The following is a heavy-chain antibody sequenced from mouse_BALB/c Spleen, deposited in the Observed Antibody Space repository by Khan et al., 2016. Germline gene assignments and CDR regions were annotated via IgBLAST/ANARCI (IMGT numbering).Heavy chain of an antibody. CDR3: ARRTAYFYLDY. CDR1: GYTFTDYS. Sequence: QIQLVQSGPELKKPGETVKISCKASGYTFTDYSMHWVKQAPGKGLKWMGWINTETGEPTYADDFKGRFAFSLETSASTAYLQINNLKNEDTATYFRARRTAYFYLDYWCQGTTLTVSS. V-gene: IGHV9-2-1*01. D-gene: IGHD2-10*01. J-gene: IGHJ2*01. CDR2: INTETGEP.